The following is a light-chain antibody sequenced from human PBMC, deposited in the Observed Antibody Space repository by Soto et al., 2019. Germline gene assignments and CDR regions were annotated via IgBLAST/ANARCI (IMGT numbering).Light chain of an antibody. V-gene: IGKV1-27*01. CDR2: AAS. CDR1: QGIRNF. J-gene: IGKJ3*01. Sequence: DIQMTQSPTSLSASVGDRVTITCRASQGIRNFVAWYQQKPGKAPKLLIYAASTLQSGVPSRFSGSGSGTHFTLPINSLQPEDVATYSCHKYSSLPVFGPGTKVEIK. CDR3: HKYSSLPV.